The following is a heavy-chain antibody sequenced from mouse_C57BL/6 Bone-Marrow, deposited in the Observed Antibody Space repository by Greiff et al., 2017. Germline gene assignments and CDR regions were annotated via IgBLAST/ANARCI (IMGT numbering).Heavy chain of an antibody. D-gene: IGHD2-5*01. CDR1: GFNIKDDY. V-gene: IGHV14-4*01. J-gene: IGHJ2*01. CDR2: IDPESGDT. Sequence: EVQLQQSGAELVRPGASVKLSCTASGFNIKDDYMSWVQQRPEQGLEWIGWIDPESGDTEYASKFQGKATITADTASNTAYLQLSSLTSEDTAVYYCTTGYYINYVLFDCWGQGTTLTVSS. CDR3: TTGYYINYVLFDC.